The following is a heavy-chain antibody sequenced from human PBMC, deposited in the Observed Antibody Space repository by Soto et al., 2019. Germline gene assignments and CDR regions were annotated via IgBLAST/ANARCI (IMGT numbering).Heavy chain of an antibody. CDR3: ARLVGGWYHFDY. Sequence: QLQLQESGPGLVKPSETLSLTCTVSGGSISSSSYYWGWIRQPPGKGLEWIGSIYYSGSTYYNPSLKSRVTISVDTSKNQFSLKLSSVTAADTAVYYCARLVGGWYHFDYWGQGTLVTVSS. J-gene: IGHJ4*02. CDR2: IYYSGST. V-gene: IGHV4-39*01. CDR1: GGSISSSSYY. D-gene: IGHD6-19*01.